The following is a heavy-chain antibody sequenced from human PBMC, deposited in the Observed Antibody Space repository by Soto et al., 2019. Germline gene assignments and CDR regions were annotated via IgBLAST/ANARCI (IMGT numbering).Heavy chain of an antibody. Sequence: QVQLVESGGGVVQPGRSLRLSCAASGFTFSSYGMYWVRQAPGKGLEWVAVISYDGSNKYYADSVKGRFTISRDNSKNTLYLQMNSLRAEDTAVYYCAKDRGDGYNYNYFDYWGQGTLVTVSS. CDR3: AKDRGDGYNYNYFDY. J-gene: IGHJ4*02. CDR2: ISYDGSNK. V-gene: IGHV3-30*18. D-gene: IGHD5-12*01. CDR1: GFTFSSYG.